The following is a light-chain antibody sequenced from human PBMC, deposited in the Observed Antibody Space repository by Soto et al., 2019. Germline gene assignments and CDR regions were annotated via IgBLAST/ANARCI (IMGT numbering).Light chain of an antibody. J-gene: IGKJ4*01. CDR3: QQYHTWPIT. CDR2: GAS. CDR1: QSLLHSNGYNY. Sequence: DIVMTQSPLSLPVTPGEPASISCRSSQSLLHSNGYNYLDWYQHKPGQAPRLLISGASTGATGIPARFSGSGSGTEFTLTISSLQSEDCAIYYCQQYHTWPITFGGGTKVDIK. V-gene: IGKV2-28*01.